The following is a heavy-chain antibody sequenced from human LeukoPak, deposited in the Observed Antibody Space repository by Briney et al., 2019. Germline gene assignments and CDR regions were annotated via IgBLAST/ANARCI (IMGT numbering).Heavy chain of an antibody. Sequence: ASVNVSHKASVDTINRYDIHWVRQATGQGLEWLGWMNPNSCNTGYPQKFQGRVNMTRNTSISTVYMELSSLRSEATAVYHCAILPIMITFGGVNAFDIWGQGTMVTVSS. CDR2: MNPNSCNT. CDR3: AILPIMITFGGVNAFDI. D-gene: IGHD3-16*01. V-gene: IGHV1-8*01. CDR1: VDTINRYD. J-gene: IGHJ3*02.